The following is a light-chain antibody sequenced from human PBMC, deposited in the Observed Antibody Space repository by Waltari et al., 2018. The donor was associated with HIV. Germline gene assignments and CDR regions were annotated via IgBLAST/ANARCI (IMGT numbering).Light chain of an antibody. CDR1: IRAVGSYNL. Sequence: QSALTQPASVSGSPSQSITVSCTGTIRAVGSYNLVPWYQQHPGKAPNRLIYEVSKRPSGVSNLFSGSKSGNTASLTISGLQAEDESDYYCCSYAGSSTLVFGGGTKLTVL. CDR3: CSYAGSSTLV. CDR2: EVS. V-gene: IGLV2-23*02. J-gene: IGLJ2*01.